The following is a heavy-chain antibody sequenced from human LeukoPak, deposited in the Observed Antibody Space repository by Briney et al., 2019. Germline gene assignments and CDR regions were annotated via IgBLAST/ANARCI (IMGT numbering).Heavy chain of an antibody. CDR2: ISSSGSTI. D-gene: IGHD3-22*01. CDR1: GFTFSSYE. J-gene: IGHJ4*02. CDR3: ARDFGPNYYDSSGYYID. V-gene: IGHV3-48*03. Sequence: PGGSLRLSCAASGFTFSSYEMNWVRQAPGKGPEWVSYISSSGSTIYYADSVKGRFTISRDNAKNSLYLQTNSLRAEDTAVYYCARDFGPNYYDSSGYYIDWGQGTLVTVSS.